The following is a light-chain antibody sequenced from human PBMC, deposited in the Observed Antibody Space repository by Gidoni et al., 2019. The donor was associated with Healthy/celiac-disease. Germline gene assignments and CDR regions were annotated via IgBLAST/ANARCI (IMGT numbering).Light chain of an antibody. CDR1: QSVLYSSNNKNY. Sequence: IVMTHSPDPQPVSLGERATINCKSSQSVLYSSNNKNYLAWYQQKPGQPPKLLIYWASTRESGVPDRFSGSGSGTDFTLTISSLQAEDVAVYYCQQYYSTPLTFGGGTKVEIK. CDR2: WAS. J-gene: IGKJ4*01. V-gene: IGKV4-1*01. CDR3: QQYYSTPLT.